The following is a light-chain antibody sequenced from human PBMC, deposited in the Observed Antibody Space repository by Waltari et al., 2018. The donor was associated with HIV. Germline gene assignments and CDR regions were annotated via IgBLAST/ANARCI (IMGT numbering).Light chain of an antibody. CDR2: DVS. Sequence: QSALTQPASVSGSPGQSLTISCAGTSTDLGGYNYVSLYQQHPGKAPKLMIYDVSKRPSVVSNRFSGSKSGNTASLTISGLQAEDEADYYCCSYARTSTYVFGTGTKVTVL. CDR3: CSYARTSTYV. V-gene: IGLV2-23*02. J-gene: IGLJ1*01. CDR1: STDLGGYNY.